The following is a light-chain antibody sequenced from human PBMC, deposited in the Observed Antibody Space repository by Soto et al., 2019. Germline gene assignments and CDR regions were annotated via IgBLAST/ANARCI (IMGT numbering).Light chain of an antibody. CDR2: SAS. V-gene: IGKV1-39*01. CDR1: QTISIF. J-gene: IGKJ4*01. Sequence: DIQMTQSPSSLSTSAGDRVAITCRASQTISIFLNWYQQKPGKAPKLLIHSASTLQSGVPSRFSGSGSGTDFTLSISSLQPEDSATYCCQQSYSTPLTFGGGTKVEIK. CDR3: QQSYSTPLT.